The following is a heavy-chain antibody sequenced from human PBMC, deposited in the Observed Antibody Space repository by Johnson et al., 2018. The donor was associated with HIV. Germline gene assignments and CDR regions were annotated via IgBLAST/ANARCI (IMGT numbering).Heavy chain of an antibody. Sequence: QVQLVESGGGWVKPGGSLRLSCAASGFTFSSYAMHWVRQAPGKGLEWVAVISYDGSNKYYVDSVKGRFTISRDNAKNSLYLQMNSLRAEDTAVYYCAYSSSPLSGDAFDIWGQGTMVTVSS. CDR2: ISYDGSNK. D-gene: IGHD6-6*01. CDR1: GFTFSSYA. CDR3: AYSSSPLSGDAFDI. V-gene: IGHV3-30*04. J-gene: IGHJ3*02.